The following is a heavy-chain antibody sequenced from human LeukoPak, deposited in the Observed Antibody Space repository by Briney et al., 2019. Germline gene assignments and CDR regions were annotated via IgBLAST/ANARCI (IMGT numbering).Heavy chain of an antibody. CDR2: IYYSGST. Sequence: PSETRSLTCTVSGGSISSSSYYWGWIRQPPGKGLEWIGSIYYSGSTYYNPSLKSRVTISVDTSKNQFSLKLSSVTAADTAVYYCARDYEDIVVVPAARNENWFDPWGQGTLVTVSS. J-gene: IGHJ5*02. CDR3: ARDYEDIVVVPAARNENWFDP. CDR1: GGSISSSSYY. D-gene: IGHD2-2*01. V-gene: IGHV4-39*07.